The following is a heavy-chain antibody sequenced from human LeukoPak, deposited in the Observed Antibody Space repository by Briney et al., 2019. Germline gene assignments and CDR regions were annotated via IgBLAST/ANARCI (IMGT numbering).Heavy chain of an antibody. V-gene: IGHV1-69*06. CDR3: ARVAGYCSGGSCNSDY. CDR2: IIPIFGTA. J-gene: IGHJ4*02. D-gene: IGHD2-15*01. Sequence: SVKVSCKASGGTFSSYAISWVRQAPGRGLEWMGGIIPIFGTANYAQKFQGRVTITADKSTGTAYMELGSLRSEDTAVYYCARVAGYCSGGSCNSDYWGQGTLVTVSS. CDR1: GGTFSSYA.